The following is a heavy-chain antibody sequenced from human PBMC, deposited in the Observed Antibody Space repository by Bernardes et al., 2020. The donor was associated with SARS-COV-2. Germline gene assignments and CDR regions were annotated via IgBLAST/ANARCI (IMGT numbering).Heavy chain of an antibody. CDR2: ISGSGGST. D-gene: IGHD3-10*01. V-gene: IGHV3-23*01. CDR1: VFTFSSYA. J-gene: IGHJ4*02. Sequence: GGSLRLSCSASVFTFSSYAMSWVRQAPGKGLEWVSAISGSGGSTYYADSVKGRFTISRDNSKNTLHLQMNSLRAEDTAVYYCAKASITGFDYWGQGTLVTVSS. CDR3: AKASITGFDY.